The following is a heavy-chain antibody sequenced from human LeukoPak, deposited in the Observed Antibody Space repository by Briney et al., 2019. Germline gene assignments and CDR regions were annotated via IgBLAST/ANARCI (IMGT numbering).Heavy chain of an antibody. D-gene: IGHD3-22*01. Sequence: GGSLRLSCAASGLTVTSTYMSWVRQAPGKGLEWVAGISDSGGSTNYADSVKGRFTISRDNPKNTLYLQMNSLRAEDTAVYFCAKRGVVIRVILVGFHKEAYYFDSWGQGALVTVSS. V-gene: IGHV3-23*01. CDR1: GLTVTSTY. CDR2: ISDSGGST. CDR3: AKRGVVIRVILVGFHKEAYYFDS. J-gene: IGHJ4*02.